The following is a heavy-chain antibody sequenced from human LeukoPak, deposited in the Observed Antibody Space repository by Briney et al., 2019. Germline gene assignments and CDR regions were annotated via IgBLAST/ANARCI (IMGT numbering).Heavy chain of an antibody. CDR1: GGSISSYY. CDR2: IYYSGST. CDR3: ARTLKDYYDSSGYYYYYYMDV. J-gene: IGHJ6*03. D-gene: IGHD3-22*01. Sequence: SETLSLTCTVSGGSISSYYWSWIRQPPGKGLEWIGYIYYSGSTNYNPSHKSRVTISVDTSKNQFSLKLSSVTAADTAVYYCARTLKDYYDSSGYYYYYYMDVWGKGTTVTVSS. V-gene: IGHV4-59*01.